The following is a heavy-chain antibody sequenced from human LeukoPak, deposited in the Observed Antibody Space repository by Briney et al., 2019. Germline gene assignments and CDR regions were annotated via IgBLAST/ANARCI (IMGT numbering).Heavy chain of an antibody. Sequence: SQTLSLTCTVSGGSISSGSYYWSWIRQPAGKGLEWFGRIYTSGSTNYNPSLKSRVTISVDTSKNQFSLKLSSVTAADTAVYYCARDWNYVDYWGQGTLVTVSS. J-gene: IGHJ4*02. CDR1: GGSISSGSYY. CDR2: IYTSGST. CDR3: ARDWNYVDY. V-gene: IGHV4-61*02. D-gene: IGHD3-3*01.